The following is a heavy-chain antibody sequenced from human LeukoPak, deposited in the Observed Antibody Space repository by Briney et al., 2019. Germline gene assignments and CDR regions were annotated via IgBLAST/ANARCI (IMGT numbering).Heavy chain of an antibody. V-gene: IGHV1-46*01. Sequence: ASVKVSCKASGYIFSSYYMHWVRQAPGQGLEWMGIINPSGGSTSYAQRFQGRVTMTRDTSTSTVYMELSSLRSEDTAVYYCARGGDLGDYRGTFDYWGQGTLVTVSS. D-gene: IGHD4-17*01. CDR1: GYIFSSYY. J-gene: IGHJ4*02. CDR2: INPSGGST. CDR3: ARGGDLGDYRGTFDY.